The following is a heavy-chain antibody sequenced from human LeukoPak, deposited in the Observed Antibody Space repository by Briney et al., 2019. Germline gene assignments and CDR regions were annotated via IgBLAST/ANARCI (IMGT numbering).Heavy chain of an antibody. Sequence: GASVKVSCKASGYTFTSYAISWVRQAPGQGLEWMGRIIPILGIANYAQKFQGRVTITADKSTSTAYMELSSLRSEDTAVYYCARFLSNGGHDYWGQGTLVTVSS. V-gene: IGHV1-69*04. CDR2: IIPILGIA. CDR1: GYTFTSYA. D-gene: IGHD4-23*01. J-gene: IGHJ4*02. CDR3: ARFLSNGGHDY.